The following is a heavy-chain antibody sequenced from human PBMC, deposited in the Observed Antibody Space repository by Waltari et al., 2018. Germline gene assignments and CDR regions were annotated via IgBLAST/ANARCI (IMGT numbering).Heavy chain of an antibody. J-gene: IGHJ3*02. CDR1: GYTFTSYD. Sequence: QVQLVQSGAEVKKPGASVTVSCKASGYTFTSYDITWVRQASGQGLEWMGWMNPNSGNTGYAQKFQGRVTMTRNTSISTAYMELSSLRSEDTAVYYCARGGSGSSSRLAAFDIWGQGTMVTVSS. V-gene: IGHV1-8*01. CDR3: ARGGSGSSSRLAAFDI. D-gene: IGHD3-10*01. CDR2: MNPNSGNT.